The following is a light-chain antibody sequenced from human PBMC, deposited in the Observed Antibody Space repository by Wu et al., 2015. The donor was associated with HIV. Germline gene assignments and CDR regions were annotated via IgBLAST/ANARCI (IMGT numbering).Light chain of an antibody. CDR3: QQYNSYSPS. V-gene: IGKV1-5*03. CDR1: QSINTW. J-gene: IGKJ2*03. CDR2: KAS. Sequence: DIQMIQSPSTLSASVGDRVIITCRASQSINTWLAWYQHKPGKAPKLLIYKASSLESGVPSRFSGSGSGTEFTLTISSLQPDDFATYYCQQYNSYSPSFGQGTKLEIK.